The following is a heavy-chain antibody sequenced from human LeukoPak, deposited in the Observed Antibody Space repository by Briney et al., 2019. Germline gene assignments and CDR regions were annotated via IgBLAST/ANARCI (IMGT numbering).Heavy chain of an antibody. Sequence: GGSLRLSCAASGFTFSSYAMSWVRQAPGQGLEWVSVIYSGGSTYYADSVKGRFTISRDISKNTVYLQMNSLRVEDTAVYYCARISPSAGDFWGQGTLVTVSS. CDR1: GFTFSSYA. D-gene: IGHD6-13*01. J-gene: IGHJ4*02. CDR2: IYSGGST. CDR3: ARISPSAGDF. V-gene: IGHV3-66*01.